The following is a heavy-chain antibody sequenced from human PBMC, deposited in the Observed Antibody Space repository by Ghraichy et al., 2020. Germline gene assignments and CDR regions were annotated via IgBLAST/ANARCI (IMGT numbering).Heavy chain of an antibody. CDR1: EYSFPTYW. J-gene: IGHJ4*02. CDR2: IYPGDSET. CDR3: ARGGTYYDSSGFDS. Sequence: GESLNISCQGSEYSFPTYWIAWVRQMPGKGLEWMGIIYPGDSETRYSPSFQGQVTISADKSVNNAYLQWSSLKASDTAMYYCARGGTYYDSSGFDSWGQGTRVTVSS. D-gene: IGHD3-22*01. V-gene: IGHV5-51*01.